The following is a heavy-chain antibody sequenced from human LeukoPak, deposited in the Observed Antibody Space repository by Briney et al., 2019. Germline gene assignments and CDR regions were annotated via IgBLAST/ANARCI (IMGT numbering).Heavy chain of an antibody. V-gene: IGHV3-30-3*01. Sequence: AGGSLRLSCAASGFTFSSYAMHWVRQAPGKGLEWVAVISYDGSNKYYADSVKGRFTISRDNSKNTLYLQMNSLRAEDTAVYYCARATYYYGSGSYYDLDYWGQGTLVTVSS. CDR1: GFTFSSYA. CDR2: ISYDGSNK. D-gene: IGHD3-10*01. CDR3: ARATYYYGSGSYYDLDY. J-gene: IGHJ4*02.